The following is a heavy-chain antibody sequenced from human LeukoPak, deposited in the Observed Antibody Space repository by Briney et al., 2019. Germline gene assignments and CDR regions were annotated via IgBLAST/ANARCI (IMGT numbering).Heavy chain of an antibody. D-gene: IGHD6-19*01. CDR3: ARGGIQVSGIDEFDY. Sequence: GGSLRLSCAASGFSFIDYDMHWVRQVIGKGLEWVSAIGISGDTHYSGSVKGRFTISRENAESSLYLQMNSLRAADTAVYYCARGGIQVSGIDEFDYWGQGTLVTVS. CDR2: IGISGDT. J-gene: IGHJ4*02. CDR1: GFSFIDYD. V-gene: IGHV3-13*01.